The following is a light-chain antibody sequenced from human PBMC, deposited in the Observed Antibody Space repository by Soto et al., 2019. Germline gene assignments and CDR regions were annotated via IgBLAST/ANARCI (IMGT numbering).Light chain of an antibody. V-gene: IGKV1-39*01. CDR1: QSISSY. J-gene: IGKJ1*01. CDR3: QQSSNIPWT. Sequence: DIQMTQSPSSLSASVGDRVTITCRASQSISSYLNWYQQIPGRAPKLLIYSASSLVSGVPPRFRGSASGTEFTLSISSLQREDFATYFCQQSSNIPWTFGQGTKVEMK. CDR2: SAS.